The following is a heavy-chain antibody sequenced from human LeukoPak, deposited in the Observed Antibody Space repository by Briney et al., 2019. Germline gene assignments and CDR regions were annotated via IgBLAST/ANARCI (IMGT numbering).Heavy chain of an antibody. CDR1: GYTFTGYY. V-gene: IGHV1-2*02. J-gene: IGHJ5*02. CDR3: ARDLRGYCSSTSCYGTNWFDP. CDR2: VNPNSGGT. Sequence: ASVKVSCKASGYTFTGYYMHWVRQAPGQGLEWMGWVNPNSGGTNYAQKFQGRVTMTRDTSISTAYMELSRLRSDDTAVYYRARDLRGYCSSTSCYGTNWFDPWGQGTLVTVSS. D-gene: IGHD2-2*01.